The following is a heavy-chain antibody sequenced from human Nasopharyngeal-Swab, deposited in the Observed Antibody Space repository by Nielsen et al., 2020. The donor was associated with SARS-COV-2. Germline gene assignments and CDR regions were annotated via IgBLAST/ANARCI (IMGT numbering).Heavy chain of an antibody. CDR3: ARDGGYGSGSHYYYYGMDV. CDR1: GFTFSDHY. V-gene: IGHV3-72*01. J-gene: IGHJ6*02. CDR2: TRNKANSYTT. D-gene: IGHD3-10*01. Sequence: LSLTCAASGFTFSDHYMDWVRQAPGKGLEWVGRTRNKANSYTTEYAASVKGRFTISRDDSKNSLYLQMNSLKTEDTAVYYCARDGGYGSGSHYYYYGMDVWGQGTTVTVSS.